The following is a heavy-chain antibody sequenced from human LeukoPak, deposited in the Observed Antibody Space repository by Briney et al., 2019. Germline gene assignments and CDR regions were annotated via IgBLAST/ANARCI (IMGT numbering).Heavy chain of an antibody. V-gene: IGHV1-18*01. D-gene: IGHD2-15*01. Sequence: ASVKVSCKASGYTLTSYGISWVRQAPGQGLEWMGWISAYNGNTRYAQKLQGRVTMTTDTSTSTAYMELRSLRSDDTAVYYCARELVAHFGVVVIRGGVDYWGQGTLVTVSS. CDR3: ARELVAHFGVVVIRGGVDY. CDR2: ISAYNGNT. CDR1: GYTLTSYG. J-gene: IGHJ4*02.